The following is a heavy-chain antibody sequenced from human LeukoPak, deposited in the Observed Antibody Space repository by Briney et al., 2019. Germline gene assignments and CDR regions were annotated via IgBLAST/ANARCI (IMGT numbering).Heavy chain of an antibody. V-gene: IGHV3-15*01. J-gene: IGHJ4*02. CDR3: TAGLRKTDDDS. D-gene: IGHD4-17*01. CDR1: GFNFNDAW. Sequence: PGGSLRLSCEGYGFNFNDAWMSWIRQAPGKGLEWVGRVRTTAEGETTDYAAPVRGRFIISRDDSKNMVFLQMNRLETEDTAIYYCTAGLRKTDDDSWGQGTLVTVSS. CDR2: VRTTAEGETT.